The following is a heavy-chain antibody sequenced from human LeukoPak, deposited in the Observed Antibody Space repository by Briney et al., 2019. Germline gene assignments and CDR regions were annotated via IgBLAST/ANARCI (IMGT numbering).Heavy chain of an antibody. D-gene: IGHD2-2*01. CDR2: ISGSGGST. CDR3: AKDRIVVVPAAMDYFDY. CDR1: GFTFSSYG. V-gene: IGHV3-23*01. J-gene: IGHJ4*02. Sequence: GGSLRLSCAASGFTFSSYGMSWVRQAPGKGLEWVSAISGSGGSTYYADSVKGRFTISRDNSKNTLYLQMNSLRAEDTAVYYCAKDRIVVVPAAMDYFDYWGQGTLVTVSS.